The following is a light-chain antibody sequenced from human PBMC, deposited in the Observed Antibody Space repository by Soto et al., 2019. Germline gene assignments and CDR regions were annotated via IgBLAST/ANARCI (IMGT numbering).Light chain of an antibody. CDR3: LQVYNFPRT. CDR1: QGISSW. CDR2: KAS. V-gene: IGKV1-5*03. Sequence: DIQMTQSPSTLSPSVGDSVTITCRASQGISSWLAWYQQKPGKAPKLLIYKASTLKSGVPSRFSGSGSGTDFTLTINSLHPEDFATYYCLQVYNFPRTFGQGTKVDIK. J-gene: IGKJ1*01.